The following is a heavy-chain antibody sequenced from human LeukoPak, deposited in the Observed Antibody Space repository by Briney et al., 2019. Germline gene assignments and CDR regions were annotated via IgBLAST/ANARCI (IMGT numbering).Heavy chain of an antibody. D-gene: IGHD2-2*01. CDR3: ARHACSSTSCLFDY. V-gene: IGHV4-34*01. J-gene: IGHJ4*02. CDR1: GGSFSGYY. Sequence: SETLSLTCAVYGGSFSGYYWSWIRQPPGKGLEWIGEINHSGSTNYNPSLKSRVTISVDTSKNQFSLKLSSVTAADTAVYYCARHACSSTSCLFDYWGQGTLVTVSS. CDR2: INHSGST.